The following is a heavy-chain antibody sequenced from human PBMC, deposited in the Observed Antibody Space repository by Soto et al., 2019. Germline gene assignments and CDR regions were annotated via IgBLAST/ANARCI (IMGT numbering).Heavy chain of an antibody. J-gene: IGHJ3*02. CDR3: TTENDFWSGYYSDAFDI. Sequence: GSLRLSCAASGFTFSNAWMNWVRQAPGKGLEWVGRIKSKTDGGTTDYAAPVKGRFTISRDDSKNTLYLQMNSLKTEDTAVYYCTTENDFWSGYYSDAFDIWGQGTMVTVSS. V-gene: IGHV3-15*07. CDR1: GFTFSNAW. CDR2: IKSKTDGGTT. D-gene: IGHD3-3*01.